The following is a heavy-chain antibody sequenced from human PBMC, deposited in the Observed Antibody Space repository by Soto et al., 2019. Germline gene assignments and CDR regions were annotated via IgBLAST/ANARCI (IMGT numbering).Heavy chain of an antibody. CDR1: GGSISSGGYY. Sequence: QVQLQESGPGLVKPSQTLSLTCTVSGGSISSGGYYWSWIRQHPGKGLEWIGYIYYSGSTYYNPSLKSRVTISVDTSKNQFSLKLSSVTAADTAVYYCARDGGDRFGELLSRQDDAFDIWGQGTMVTVSS. CDR2: IYYSGST. V-gene: IGHV4-31*03. D-gene: IGHD3-10*01. J-gene: IGHJ3*02. CDR3: ARDGGDRFGELLSRQDDAFDI.